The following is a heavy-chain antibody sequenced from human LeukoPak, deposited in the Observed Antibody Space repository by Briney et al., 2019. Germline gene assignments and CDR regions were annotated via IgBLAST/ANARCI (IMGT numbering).Heavy chain of an antibody. V-gene: IGHV1-2*02. CDR2: INPNSGGT. J-gene: IGHJ3*02. CDR3: ARGPSSHIVVVVAATDGAFDI. CDR1: GYTFTGYY. D-gene: IGHD2-15*01. Sequence: ASVKVSCKASGYTFTGYYMHWVRQAPGQGLEWMGWINPNSGGTNYAQKFQGRVTITRNTSISTAYMELSSLRSEDTAVYYCARGPSSHIVVVVAATDGAFDIWGQGTMATVSS.